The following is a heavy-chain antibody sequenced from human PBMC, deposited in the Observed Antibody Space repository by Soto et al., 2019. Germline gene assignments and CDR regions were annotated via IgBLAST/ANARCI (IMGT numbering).Heavy chain of an antibody. V-gene: IGHV3-49*04. J-gene: IGHJ4*02. CDR2: IRRNAYGGTT. D-gene: IGHD3-16*01. CDR3: TRASSLDFDF. CDR1: GFTFGDYA. Sequence: GGSLRLSXTTSGFTFGDYALSWVRQAPGKGLEWVGFIRRNAYGGTTDYAASVKGRFTISRDDSKSIAYLQMNSLRTEDTALYYCTRASSLDFDFWGQGTLVTVSS.